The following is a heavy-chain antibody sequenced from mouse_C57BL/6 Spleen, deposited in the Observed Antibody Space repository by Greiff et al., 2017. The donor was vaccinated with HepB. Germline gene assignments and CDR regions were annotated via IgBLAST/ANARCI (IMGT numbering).Heavy chain of an antibody. CDR1: GFSLTSYG. CDR3: ARKGSSGLAY. V-gene: IGHV2-2*01. CDR2: IWSGGST. D-gene: IGHD3-2*02. Sequence: VQLQQSGPGLVQPSQSLSITCTVSGFSLTSYGVHWVRQSPGKGLEWLGVIWSGGSTDYNAAFISRLSISKDNSKSQVFFKMNSLQADDTAIYYCARKGSSGLAYWGQGTLVTVSA. J-gene: IGHJ3*01.